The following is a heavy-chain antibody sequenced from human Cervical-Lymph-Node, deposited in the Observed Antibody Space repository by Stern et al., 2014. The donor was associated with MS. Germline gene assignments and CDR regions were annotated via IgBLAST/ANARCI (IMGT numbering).Heavy chain of an antibody. V-gene: IGHV2-70*04. D-gene: IGHD6-19*01. CDR3: ARLGAVGGLDF. CDR1: GFSLSTTGMR. J-gene: IGHJ4*02. CDR2: IYWDDEK. Sequence: QVTLRESGPALLRPTETLRLTCTFSGFSLSTTGMRVSWIRQPPGKALEWLARIYWDDEKFYNTSLKTRVTISKDTSKNHVVLTMTNVDPVDTATYYCARLGAVGGLDFWGQGTLVTVSS.